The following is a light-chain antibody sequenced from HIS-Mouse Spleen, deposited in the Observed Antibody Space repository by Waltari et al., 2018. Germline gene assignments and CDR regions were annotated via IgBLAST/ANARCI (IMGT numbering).Light chain of an antibody. CDR1: SLRSYY. CDR2: GKN. V-gene: IGLV3-19*01. Sequence: SSELTQDPAVSVALGQTVRIPCQGVSLRSYYASWYQQKPGQAPVLVIYGKNNRPSGIQDRCSGSSSGNTASLTITGAQAEDEADYYCNSRDSSGNHWVFGGGTKLTVL. J-gene: IGLJ3*02. CDR3: NSRDSSGNHWV.